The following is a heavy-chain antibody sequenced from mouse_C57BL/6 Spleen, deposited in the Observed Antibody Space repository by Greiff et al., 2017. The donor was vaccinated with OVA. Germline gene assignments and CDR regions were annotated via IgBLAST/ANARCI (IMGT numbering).Heavy chain of an antibody. CDR3: ARCPLRQLTYYFDY. Sequence: QVQLKQSGPELVKPGASVKISCKASGYAFSSSWMNWVKQRPGKGLEWIGRIYPGDGDTNYNGKFKGKATLTADKSSSTAYMQLSSLTSEDSAVYFCARCPLRQLTYYFDYCGQGTTLTVSS. V-gene: IGHV1-82*01. CDR1: GYAFSSSW. CDR2: IYPGDGDT. D-gene: IGHD3-2*02. J-gene: IGHJ2*01.